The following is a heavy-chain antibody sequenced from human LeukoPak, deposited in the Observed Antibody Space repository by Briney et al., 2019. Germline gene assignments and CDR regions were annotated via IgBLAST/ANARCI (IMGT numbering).Heavy chain of an antibody. CDR3: ASLGVVPAAIDY. CDR1: GGSISSGGYY. CDR2: IYYSGST. V-gene: IGHV4-31*03. Sequence: SQTLSLTCIVSGGSISSGGYYWSWIRQHPGKGLEWIGYIYYSGSTYYNPSLKSRVTISVDTSKNQFSLKLSSVTAADTAVYYCASLGVVPAAIDYWGQGTLVTVSS. J-gene: IGHJ4*02. D-gene: IGHD2-2*01.